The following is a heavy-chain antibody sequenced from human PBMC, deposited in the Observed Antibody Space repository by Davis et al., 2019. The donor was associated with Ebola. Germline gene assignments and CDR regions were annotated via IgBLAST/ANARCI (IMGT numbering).Heavy chain of an antibody. D-gene: IGHD7-27*01. Sequence: GESLKISCAASGFTFSSYSMNWVRQAPGKGLEWVSVVSGSGGSTNYADSVKGRFTISRDNSKNTLYLQMNSLRAEDTAVYYCAKFGTGLDYWGQGTLVTVSS. CDR3: AKFGTGLDY. CDR2: VSGSGGST. V-gene: IGHV3-23*01. J-gene: IGHJ4*02. CDR1: GFTFSSYS.